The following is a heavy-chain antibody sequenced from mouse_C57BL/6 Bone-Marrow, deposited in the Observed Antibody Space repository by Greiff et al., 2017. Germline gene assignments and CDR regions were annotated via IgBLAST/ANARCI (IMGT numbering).Heavy chain of an antibody. V-gene: IGHV2-2*01. CDR1: GFSLTSYG. J-gene: IGHJ1*03. CDR3: ARNFRYYYGYFDV. D-gene: IGHD1-1*01. Sequence: QVQLKESGPGLVQPSQSLSITCTVSGFSLTSYGVHWVRQSPGKGLEWLGVIWSGGSTDYNAAFISRLSISKDNSKSQVFFKMNSLQADDTAIYYCARNFRYYYGYFDVWGTGTTVTVSS. CDR2: IWSGGST.